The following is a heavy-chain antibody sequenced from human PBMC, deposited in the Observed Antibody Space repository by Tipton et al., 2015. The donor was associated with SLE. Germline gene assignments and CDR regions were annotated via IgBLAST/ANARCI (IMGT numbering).Heavy chain of an antibody. J-gene: IGHJ3*02. Sequence: TLSLTCAVYGGSFSGYYWSWIRRPPGKGLEWIGEINHSGSTYYNPSLKSRVTISVDTSKNQFSLKLSSVTAADTAVYYCARDPYCGGDCYDAFDIWGQGTMVTVSS. CDR3: ARDPYCGGDCYDAFDI. V-gene: IGHV4-34*01. CDR2: INHSGST. D-gene: IGHD2-21*01. CDR1: GGSFSGYY.